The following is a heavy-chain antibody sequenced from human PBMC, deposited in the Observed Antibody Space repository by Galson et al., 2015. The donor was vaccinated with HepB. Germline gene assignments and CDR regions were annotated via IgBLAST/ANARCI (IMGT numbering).Heavy chain of an antibody. Sequence: LRLSCAASKFSFEDYGMHWVRQAPGRGLEWVSGISWNSAGIGYADSVKGRFTISRDNAKNSLYLQMNSLRPEDTALYYCVKDSSNYFSWFENWGQGTLVTVSS. V-gene: IGHV3-9*01. J-gene: IGHJ4*02. D-gene: IGHD5-24*01. CDR2: ISWNSAGI. CDR1: KFSFEDYG. CDR3: VKDSSNYFSWFEN.